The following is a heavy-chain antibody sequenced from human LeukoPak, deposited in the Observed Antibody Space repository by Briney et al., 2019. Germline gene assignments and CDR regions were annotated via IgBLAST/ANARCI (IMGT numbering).Heavy chain of an antibody. Sequence: SETLSLTCSVSGESITTRHYYWGWIRQPPGKRPEWIGDSFHTGKTNYNPSLRRRATISPDTSKSQFSLRLTSMTAADTAVYYCARIFDSWGQGILVTVSS. V-gene: IGHV4-61*05. CDR3: ARIFDS. CDR2: SFHTGKT. CDR1: GESITTRHYY. J-gene: IGHJ4*02.